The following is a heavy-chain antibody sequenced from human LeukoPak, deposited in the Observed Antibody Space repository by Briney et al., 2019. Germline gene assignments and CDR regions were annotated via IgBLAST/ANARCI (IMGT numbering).Heavy chain of an antibody. J-gene: IGHJ4*02. CDR3: AKGRLVFSDY. D-gene: IGHD2-21*02. CDR2: ITDDGGAT. V-gene: IGHV3-23*01. CDR1: GFTFSTSA. Sequence: GGFLRLSCVASGFTFSTSAMNWVRRAPGKGPDWVSSITDDGGATYYSDSVKGRFTISRDNSKNTLYLQMHSLRAEDTAIYYCAKGRLVFSDYWGQGTLVTVSS.